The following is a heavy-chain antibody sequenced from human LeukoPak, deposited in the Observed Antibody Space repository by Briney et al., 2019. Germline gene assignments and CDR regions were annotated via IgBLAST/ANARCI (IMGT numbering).Heavy chain of an antibody. CDR2: TKSKTDGGTT. V-gene: IGHV3-15*01. Sequence: GGSLRLSCAASGFTFSSYAMSWVRQAPGKGLEWVGRTKSKTDGGTTDYAAPVKGRFTISRDDSKNTLYLQMNSLKTEDTAVYYCTTRALLGDYGDYVFNDYWGQGTLVTVSS. D-gene: IGHD4-17*01. CDR1: GFTFSSYA. J-gene: IGHJ4*02. CDR3: TTRALLGDYGDYVFNDY.